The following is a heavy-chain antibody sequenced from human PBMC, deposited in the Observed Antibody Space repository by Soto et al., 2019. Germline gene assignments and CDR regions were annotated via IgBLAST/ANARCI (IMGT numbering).Heavy chain of an antibody. CDR2: IYYSGST. CDR1: GGSISSYY. J-gene: IGHJ4*02. V-gene: IGHV4-59*12. D-gene: IGHD1-26*01. CDR3: ARVYSGSYSDS. Sequence: PSETLSLTCTVSGGSISSYYWSWIRQPPGKGLEWIGYIYYSGSTNYNPSLKTRLTISVDKSKNQFSLNLSSVSAADTAVYYCARVYSGSYSDSWGRGTLVTVSS.